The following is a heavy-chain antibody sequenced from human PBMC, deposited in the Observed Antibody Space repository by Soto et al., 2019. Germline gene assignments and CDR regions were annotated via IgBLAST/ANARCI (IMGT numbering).Heavy chain of an antibody. Sequence: ASVKVSCKASGYTFTSYVISCVRQAPGQWLEWVGWISAYNGNTNYAQKRQGRVTMTTDTSTSTTYMELRSLRSDDTAVYYCGRDNLAVCGLHAFDIWGQGTMVTVS. CDR3: GRDNLAVCGLHAFDI. J-gene: IGHJ3*02. CDR2: ISAYNGNT. D-gene: IGHD6-19*01. CDR1: GYTFTSYV. V-gene: IGHV1-18*01.